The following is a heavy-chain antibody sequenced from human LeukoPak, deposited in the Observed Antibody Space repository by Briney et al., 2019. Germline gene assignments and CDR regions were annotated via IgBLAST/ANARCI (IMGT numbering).Heavy chain of an antibody. J-gene: IGHJ6*03. V-gene: IGHV4-4*07. D-gene: IGHD6-13*01. CDR3: ARAGNPYTGYSSSWYYYYYMDV. CDR1: GGSISSYY. Sequence: PSETLSLTCTVSGGSISSYYWSWIRQPAGKGLEWIWRIYTSGSTNYNPSLKSRVTMSVDTSKNQFSLKLSSVTAADTAVYYCARAGNPYTGYSSSWYYYYYMDVWGEGTTVTVSS. CDR2: IYTSGST.